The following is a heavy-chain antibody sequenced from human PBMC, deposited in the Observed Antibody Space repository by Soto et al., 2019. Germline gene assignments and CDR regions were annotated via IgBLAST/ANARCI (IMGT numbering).Heavy chain of an antibody. V-gene: IGHV3-21*01. J-gene: IGHJ4*02. D-gene: IGHD1-1*01. CDR1: GFTFSSYS. CDR2: ISSSSSYI. CDR3: ARDRGMWLGNNWNYFDY. Sequence: EVQLVESGGGQVKPGGSLRLSCAASGFTFSSYSMNWVRQAPGKGLEWVSSISSSSSYIYYADSVKGRFTISRDNAKNSLYLQMNSLRAEDTAVYYCARDRGMWLGNNWNYFDYWGQGTLVTVSS.